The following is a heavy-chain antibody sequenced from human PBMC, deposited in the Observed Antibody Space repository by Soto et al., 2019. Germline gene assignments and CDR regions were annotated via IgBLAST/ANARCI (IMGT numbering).Heavy chain of an antibody. CDR2: ISYDGSNK. Sequence: LRLSCAASGFTFSSYGMHWVRQAPGKGLEWVAVISYDGSNKYYADSVKGRFTISRDNSKNTLYLQMNSLRAEDTAVYYCAKEDVGVGFDFWSGLNYFDYWGQGTLVTVSS. J-gene: IGHJ4*02. V-gene: IGHV3-30*18. D-gene: IGHD3-3*01. CDR1: GFTFSSYG. CDR3: AKEDVGVGFDFWSGLNYFDY.